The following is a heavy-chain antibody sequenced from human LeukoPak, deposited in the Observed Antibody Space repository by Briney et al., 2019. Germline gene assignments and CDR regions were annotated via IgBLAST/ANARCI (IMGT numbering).Heavy chain of an antibody. CDR3: ARDRYCSGGSCYSAGWFDP. V-gene: IGHV1-69*13. J-gene: IGHJ5*02. CDR2: IIPILGTA. Sequence: ASVKVSCKASGGTFSSYAISWVRQAPGQGLEWMGGIIPILGTANYAQKFQGRVTITADESTSTAYMGLSSLRSEDTAVYYCARDRYCSGGSCYSAGWFDPWGQGTLVTVSS. D-gene: IGHD2-15*01. CDR1: GGTFSSYA.